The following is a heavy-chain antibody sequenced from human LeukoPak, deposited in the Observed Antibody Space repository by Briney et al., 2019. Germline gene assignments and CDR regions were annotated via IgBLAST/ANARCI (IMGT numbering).Heavy chain of an antibody. CDR2: IYPGDSDT. Sequence: GESLKISCKGSGNTFTNYWIGWVRQLPGKGLEWMGIIYPGDSDTRYSPSFQDHVTISADNSISTAYLQWSSLKASDTAMYYCAIHYYYDSSGHFDYWGLGTLVTVSS. CDR1: GNTFTNYW. J-gene: IGHJ4*02. V-gene: IGHV5-51*01. CDR3: AIHYYYDSSGHFDY. D-gene: IGHD3-22*01.